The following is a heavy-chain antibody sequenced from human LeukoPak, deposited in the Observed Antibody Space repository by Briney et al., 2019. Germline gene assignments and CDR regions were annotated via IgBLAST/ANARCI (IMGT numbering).Heavy chain of an antibody. V-gene: IGHV4-34*01. J-gene: IGHJ6*03. CDR1: GGSFSGYY. CDR3: ARNVGYSYAPLYYYYMDV. CDR2: INHSGST. Sequence: PSETLSLTCAVYGGSFSGYYWSWIRQPPGKGLEWIGGINHSGSTNYNPSLKSRVTISVDTSKNQFSLKLSSVTAADTAVYYCARNVGYSYAPLYYYYMDVWGKGTTVTVSS. D-gene: IGHD5-18*01.